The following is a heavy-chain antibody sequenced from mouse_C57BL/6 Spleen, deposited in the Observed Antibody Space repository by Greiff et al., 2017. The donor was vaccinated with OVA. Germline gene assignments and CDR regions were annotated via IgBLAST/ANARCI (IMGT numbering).Heavy chain of an antibody. CDR1: GYTFTSYW. Sequence: QVQLQQSGTELVKPGASVKLSCKASGYTFTSYWMHWVKQRPGQGLEWIGNINPSNGGPTYNEKFKSKATLTVDKSSSTAYMQLSSLTSEDSAVDYCAREGVVVEGAMDDWGQGTSVTVSA. V-gene: IGHV1-53*01. CDR2: INPSNGGP. CDR3: AREGVVVEGAMDD. J-gene: IGHJ4*01. D-gene: IGHD1-1*01.